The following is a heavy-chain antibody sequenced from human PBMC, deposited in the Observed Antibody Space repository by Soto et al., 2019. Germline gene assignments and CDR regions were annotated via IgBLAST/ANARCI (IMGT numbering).Heavy chain of an antibody. CDR2: IYSGGYT. D-gene: IGHD3-22*01. CDR1: GFTVSNNY. J-gene: IGHJ4*02. Sequence: GGSLRLSCAVSGFTVSNNYMSWVRQAPGKGLEGVSVIYSGGYTAYGDSVKGRFTISRDNSKNTLYLQMNSLRADDTAVYYCTTDHEYYYDSSGYYYELDYWGQGTLVTVSS. V-gene: IGHV3-53*01. CDR3: TTDHEYYYDSSGYYYELDY.